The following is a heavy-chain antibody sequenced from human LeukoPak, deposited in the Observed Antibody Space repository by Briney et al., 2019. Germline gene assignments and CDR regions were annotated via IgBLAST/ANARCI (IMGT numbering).Heavy chain of an antibody. CDR2: ISYDGSNK. V-gene: IGHV3-30*18. D-gene: IGHD6-13*01. CDR1: GFTFSSYA. Sequence: GGSLRLSCAASGFTFSSYAMSCVRQAPGKGLEWVAVISYDGSNKYYADSVKGRFTISRDNSKNTLYLQMNSLRAEDTAVYYCAKDRIAAATQVDYWGQGTLVTVPS. J-gene: IGHJ4*02. CDR3: AKDRIAAATQVDY.